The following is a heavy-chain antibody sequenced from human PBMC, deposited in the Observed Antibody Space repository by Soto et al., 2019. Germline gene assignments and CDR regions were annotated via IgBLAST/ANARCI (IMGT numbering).Heavy chain of an antibody. Sequence: QVQLQESGPGLVKPSQTLSLTCTVSGASVSSGDYYWSWIRQQPGKGLEWIGYIYNSGNTYYNPSLKSQVAISVDTSKNQFSLKVISVTAADTAIYYCAILWRDTRGYWAFDIWGQGTMVTVSS. CDR2: IYNSGNT. V-gene: IGHV4-30-4*01. J-gene: IGHJ3*02. D-gene: IGHD3-22*01. CDR1: GASVSSGDYY. CDR3: AILWRDTRGYWAFDI.